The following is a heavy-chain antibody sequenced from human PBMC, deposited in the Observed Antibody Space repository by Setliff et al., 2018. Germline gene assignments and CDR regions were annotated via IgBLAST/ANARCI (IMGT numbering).Heavy chain of an antibody. CDR2: ISAYNGNT. V-gene: IGHV1-18*01. CDR1: GYTFTSYG. J-gene: IGHJ6*02. CDR3: ARWNPFWSGYGMDV. Sequence: GASVKVSCKASGYTFTSYGISWVRQAPGQGLEWMGWISAYNGNTNYAQKLQGRVAMTTDTSTSTAYMELRSLRSDDTAVYYCARWNPFWSGYGMDVWGQGTTVTVSS. D-gene: IGHD3-3*01.